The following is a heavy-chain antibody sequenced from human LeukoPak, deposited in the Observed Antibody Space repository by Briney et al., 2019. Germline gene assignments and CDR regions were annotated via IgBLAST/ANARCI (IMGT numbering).Heavy chain of an antibody. V-gene: IGHV3-23*01. CDR2: ISGSGGST. D-gene: IGHD4-23*01. CDR3: ARPEDYGGNFYFDY. CDR1: GFTFSSYA. J-gene: IGHJ4*02. Sequence: GGSLRLSCAASGFTFSSYAMSWVRQAPGKGLEWVSAISGSGGSTYYADSVKGRFTISRDDSKNTLYLQMNSLRAEDTAVYYCARPEDYGGNFYFDYWGQGTLVTVSS.